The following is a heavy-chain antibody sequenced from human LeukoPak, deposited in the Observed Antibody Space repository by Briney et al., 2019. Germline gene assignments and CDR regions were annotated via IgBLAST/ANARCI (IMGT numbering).Heavy chain of an antibody. CDR1: GGSISTNNW. Sequence: PSGTLSLTCAVSGGSISTNNWWTWVRQPPGKGLEWIGEIHHSGSTDYNPSLKSRVTISPDKSKNQFSLTLTSVTAADTAVYCARAPLSGTYYTDAFDIWGQGTMVTVSS. D-gene: IGHD1-26*01. CDR3: RAPLSGTYYTDAFDI. CDR2: IHHSGST. V-gene: IGHV4-4*02. J-gene: IGHJ3*02.